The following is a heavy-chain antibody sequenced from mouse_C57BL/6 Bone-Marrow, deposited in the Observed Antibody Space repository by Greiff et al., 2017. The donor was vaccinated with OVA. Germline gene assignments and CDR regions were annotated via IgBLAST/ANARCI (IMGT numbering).Heavy chain of an antibody. CDR3: ASTVVARDFDY. V-gene: IGHV1-64*01. D-gene: IGHD1-1*01. J-gene: IGHJ2*01. CDR2: IHPNSGSI. Sequence: QVQLQQPGAELVKPGASVKLSCKASGYTFTSYWMHWVKQRPGQGLEWIGMIHPNSGSINYNEKFKSKATLTVDKSSSTAYMQLSSLTSEDSAVYYCASTVVARDFDYWGQGTTLTVSS. CDR1: GYTFTSYW.